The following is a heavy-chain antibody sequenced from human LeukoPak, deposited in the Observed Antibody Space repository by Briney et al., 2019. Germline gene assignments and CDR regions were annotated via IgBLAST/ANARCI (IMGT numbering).Heavy chain of an antibody. Sequence: ASVKVSCKASGGTFSSYAISWVRQAPGQGLEWMGGIIPIFGTANYAQKFQGRVTITADKSTSTAYMELSSLRSEDTAVYYCAKVFRWSILTGSVLDYWGEGTLVIVSS. CDR3: AKVFRWSILTGSVLDY. CDR1: GGTFSSYA. CDR2: IIPIFGTA. D-gene: IGHD3-9*01. V-gene: IGHV1-69*06. J-gene: IGHJ4*02.